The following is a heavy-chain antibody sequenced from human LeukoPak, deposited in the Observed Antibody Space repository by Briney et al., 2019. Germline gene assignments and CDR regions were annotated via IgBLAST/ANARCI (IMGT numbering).Heavy chain of an antibody. D-gene: IGHD6-13*01. CDR1: GFTVSSNY. V-gene: IGHV3-66*01. CDR3: ARDRSGIAAAGNNYYYYYYMDV. J-gene: IGHJ6*03. Sequence: GGSLRLSCATSGFTVSSNYMSWVRQAPGKGLEWVSVIYSGGSTYYADSVKGRFTISRDNSKNTLYLQMNSLRAEDTAVYYCARDRSGIAAAGNNYYYYYYMDVWGKGTTVTISS. CDR2: IYSGGST.